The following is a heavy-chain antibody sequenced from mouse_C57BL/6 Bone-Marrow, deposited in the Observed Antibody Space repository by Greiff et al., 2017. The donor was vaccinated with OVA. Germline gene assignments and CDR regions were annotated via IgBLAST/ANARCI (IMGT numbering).Heavy chain of an antibody. J-gene: IGHJ2*01. V-gene: IGHV1-50*01. CDR1: GYTFTSYW. D-gene: IGHD4-1*01. Sequence: QVQLQQPGAELVKPGASVKLSCKASGYTFTSYWMQWVKQRPGQGLEWIGEIDPSDSYTNYNQKFKGKATLTVDTSSSTAYMQLSSLTSEDSAVYYCASQGLWEYFDYWGQGTTLTVSS. CDR3: ASQGLWEYFDY. CDR2: IDPSDSYT.